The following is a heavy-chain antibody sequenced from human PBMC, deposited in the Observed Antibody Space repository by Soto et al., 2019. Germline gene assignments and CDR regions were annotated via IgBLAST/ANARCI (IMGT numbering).Heavy chain of an antibody. J-gene: IGHJ6*02. CDR2: IYPGDSDT. V-gene: IGHV5-51*01. CDR1: GYSFTSYW. CDR3: ARLIGRVATGRQYYYYGMDV. Sequence: GESLKISCKGSGYSFTSYWIGWVRQMPGKGLEWMGIIYPGDSDTRYSPSFQGQVTISADKSISTAYLQWSSLKASDTAMYYCARLIGRVATGRQYYYYGMDVWGQGTTVTVS. D-gene: IGHD5-12*01.